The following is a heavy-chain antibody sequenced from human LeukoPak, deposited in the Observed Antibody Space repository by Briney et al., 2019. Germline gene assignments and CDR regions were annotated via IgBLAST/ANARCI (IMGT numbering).Heavy chain of an antibody. CDR3: AIMHGYYDGSGYWVQ. CDR1: GFTFGSYA. J-gene: IGHJ4*02. D-gene: IGHD3-22*01. CDR2: ISPNADRT. V-gene: IGHV3-23*01. Sequence: PGGSLRLSCAASGFTFGSYAMSWVRQAPGKGLEWVSFISPNADRTSKADSVEGRFTISRDNPRNTLYLQMTSLRDDDTAVYYCAIMHGYYDGSGYWVQWGQGTLVIVSS.